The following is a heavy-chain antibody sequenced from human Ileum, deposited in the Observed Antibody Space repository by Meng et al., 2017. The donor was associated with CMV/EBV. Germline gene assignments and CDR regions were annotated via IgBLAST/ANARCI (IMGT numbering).Heavy chain of an antibody. V-gene: IGHV3-30*02. CDR2: IQSDESNK. D-gene: IGHD2-21*01. J-gene: IGHJ3*02. Sequence: GESLKISCAASGFTFSNYGMHWVRQAPGQGLEWVTFIQSDESNKYYADSVKGRFTISRDTSRNTLYLQMDSLRPDDTATYYCAKDGAADWWHTFHIRGQGTMVTVSS. CDR3: AKDGAADWWHTFHI. CDR1: GFTFSNYG.